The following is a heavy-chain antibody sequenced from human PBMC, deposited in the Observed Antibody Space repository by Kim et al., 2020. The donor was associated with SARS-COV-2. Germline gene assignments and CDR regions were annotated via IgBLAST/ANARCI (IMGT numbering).Heavy chain of an antibody. V-gene: IGHV3-33*06. J-gene: IGHJ3*02. CDR3: AKTRSGSDYDGAFDI. D-gene: IGHD3-10*01. CDR2: IWYNGSNK. Sequence: GGSLRLSCAASGFTFSGYAMHWVRQAPGKGLEWVAVIWYNGSNKYYADSVKGRFTISRDNSKNTLYLQMNSLRAEDTAVYYCAKTRSGSDYDGAFDIWGQGTTVTVSS. CDR1: GFTFSGYA.